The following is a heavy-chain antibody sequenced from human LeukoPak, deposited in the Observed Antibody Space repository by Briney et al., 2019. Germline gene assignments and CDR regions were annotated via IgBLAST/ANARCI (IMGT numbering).Heavy chain of an antibody. Sequence: GGSLRLSCTASGFTFSNYWMTWIRQAPGKGLERVANIKQDGIEKYYVDSVEGRFTVSRDNSKNSLFLQIESLRAADTAVYYCATCSSGYYCDHFQTWGQGSLVTVSS. CDR2: IKQDGIEK. J-gene: IGHJ1*01. V-gene: IGHV3-7*01. CDR3: ATCSSGYYCDHFQT. CDR1: GFTFSNYW. D-gene: IGHD3-22*01.